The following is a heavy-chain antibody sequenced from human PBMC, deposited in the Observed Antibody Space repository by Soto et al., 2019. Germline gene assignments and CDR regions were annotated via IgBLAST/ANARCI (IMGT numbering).Heavy chain of an antibody. CDR1: GFSLSTTGMC. Sequence: SGPTLVNLTQTLTLTCTFSGFSLSTTGMCMSWIRPPPGKALAWLALIDWDDDKYYSTSLKTRLTISKDTSKNQVVLTMTNMDPVDTATYYCARLPIRAASNYYYYGMHVWGKGTTVTVS. CDR3: ARLPIRAASNYYYYGMHV. CDR2: IDWDDDK. D-gene: IGHD6-13*01. J-gene: IGHJ6*04. V-gene: IGHV2-70*01.